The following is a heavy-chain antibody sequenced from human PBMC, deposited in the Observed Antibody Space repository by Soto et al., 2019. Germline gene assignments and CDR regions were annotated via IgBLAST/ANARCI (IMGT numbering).Heavy chain of an antibody. V-gene: IGHV1-46*01. CDR2: INPSGGST. CDR3: ASATFHDVFLSVFYAGVEDYYYYYGMDV. J-gene: IGHJ6*04. Sequence: GASVKVSCKASGYTFTSYYMHWVRQAPGQGLEWMGIINPSGGSTSYAQKFQGRVTMTRDTSTSTVYMELSSLRSEDTAVYYCASATFHDVFLSVFYAGVEDYYYYYGMDVWGKGTRVTVPS. CDR1: GYTFTSYY. D-gene: IGHD3-3*01.